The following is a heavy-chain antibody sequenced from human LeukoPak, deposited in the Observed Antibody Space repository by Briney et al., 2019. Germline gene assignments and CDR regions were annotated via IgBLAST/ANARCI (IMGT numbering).Heavy chain of an antibody. CDR1: GGSFSGYY. V-gene: IGHV4-34*01. D-gene: IGHD3-22*01. CDR3: ARLGLYYDSSGYYY. J-gene: IGHJ4*02. CDR2: IYYTGST. Sequence: SETLSLTCAVYGGSFSGYYWGWIRQPPGKGLEWIGTIYYTGSTYYNPSLKSRVTMSVDTSKNQFSLKLSSVTAADTAVYYCARLGLYYDSSGYYYWGQGTLVTVSS.